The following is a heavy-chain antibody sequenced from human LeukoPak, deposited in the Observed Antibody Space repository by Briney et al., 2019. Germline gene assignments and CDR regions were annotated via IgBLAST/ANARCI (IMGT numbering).Heavy chain of an antibody. CDR1: GFTFSNYW. J-gene: IGHJ1*01. CDR2: INSDGSST. Sequence: AGGSLRLSCAASGFTFSNYWMHWVRQAPGKGLVWVSRINSDGSSTTCADSVKGRFTISRDNAKNTLYLQMNSLRAEDTAVYYCAAYDTSGYSGKYFQHWGQGTLVTVSS. CDR3: AAYDTSGYSGKYFQH. V-gene: IGHV3-74*03. D-gene: IGHD3-22*01.